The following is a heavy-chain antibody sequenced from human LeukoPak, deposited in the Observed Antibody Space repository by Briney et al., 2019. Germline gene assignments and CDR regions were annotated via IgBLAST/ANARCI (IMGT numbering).Heavy chain of an antibody. J-gene: IGHJ4*02. CDR1: GFTFSSYA. CDR2: ISSSSSYI. V-gene: IGHV3-21*01. D-gene: IGHD6-19*01. CDR3: ARDVGIAVAGILYYFDY. Sequence: PGGSLRLSCAASGFTFSSYAMSWVRQAPGKGLEWVSSISSSSSYIYYADSVKGRFTISRDNAKNSLYLQMNSLRAEDTAVYYCARDVGIAVAGILYYFDYWGQGTLVTVSS.